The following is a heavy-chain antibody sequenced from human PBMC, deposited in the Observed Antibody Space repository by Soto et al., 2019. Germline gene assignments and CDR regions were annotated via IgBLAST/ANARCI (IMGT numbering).Heavy chain of an antibody. CDR2: ISWNSGSI. CDR1: GFTFDDYA. CDR3: AKDGGWVAAGFYYGMDV. J-gene: IGHJ6*02. Sequence: EVQLVESGGGLVQPGRSLRLSCAASGFTFDDYAMHWVRQAPGKGLEWVSGISWNSGSIGYADSVKGRFTISRDNAKNXXYLQMNSLSAEDTALYYCAKDGGWVAAGFYYGMDVWGQGTTVTVCS. D-gene: IGHD2-15*01. V-gene: IGHV3-9*01.